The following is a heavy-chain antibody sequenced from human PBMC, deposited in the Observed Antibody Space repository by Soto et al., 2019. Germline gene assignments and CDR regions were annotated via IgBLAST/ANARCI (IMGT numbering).Heavy chain of an antibody. V-gene: IGHV4-59*01. D-gene: IGHD2-2*01. CDR2: IYFSGST. Sequence: SETLSLTCTVSGGSISCYHASWIRQPPGKGLEWIGYIYFSGSTSYNPSLRSRVAILVDTSKNQFSLKLTSVSAADTAVYYCARHQHGVGLAYWGRGTLVTVSS. CDR1: GGSISCYH. CDR3: ARHQHGVGLAY. J-gene: IGHJ4*02.